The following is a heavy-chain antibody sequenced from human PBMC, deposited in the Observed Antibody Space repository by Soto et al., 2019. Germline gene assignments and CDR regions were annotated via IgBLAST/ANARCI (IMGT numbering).Heavy chain of an antibody. CDR2: IYSGGST. V-gene: IGHV3-53*01. CDR3: ARDVSYDFSGGMDV. D-gene: IGHD3-3*01. Sequence: EVQLVESGGGLIQPGGSLRLSCAASGFTVSSNYMSWVRQAPGKGLEWGSVIYSGGSTYYADSVKGRVTISRDNSKHTLYLQMNSLRAEDTAVYYCARDVSYDFSGGMDVWGQGTTVTVSS. CDR1: GFTVSSNY. J-gene: IGHJ6*02.